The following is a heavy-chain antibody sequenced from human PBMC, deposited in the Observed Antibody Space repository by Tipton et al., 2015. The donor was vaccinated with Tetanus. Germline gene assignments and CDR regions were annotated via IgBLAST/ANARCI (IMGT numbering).Heavy chain of an antibody. Sequence: TLSLTCTVSGGSLSSLLWTWTRLSPGKGLEWIGYIDHSGNTNYNPSLRSRVTMSLDTSKNQFSLKMTSMTAADTAVYFCAKSDGAQTSGWYPSLYFDFWGQGTLVTVSS. J-gene: IGHJ4*02. CDR3: AKSDGAQTSGWYPSLYFDF. D-gene: IGHD6-19*01. CDR1: GGSLSSLL. CDR2: IDHSGNT. V-gene: IGHV4-59*11.